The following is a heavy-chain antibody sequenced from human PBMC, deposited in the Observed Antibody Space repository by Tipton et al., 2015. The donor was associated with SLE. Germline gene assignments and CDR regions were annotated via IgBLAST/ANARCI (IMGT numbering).Heavy chain of an antibody. CDR2: IYYTGST. J-gene: IGHJ3*02. CDR1: GGSISSSSYY. Sequence: TLSLTCTVSGGSISSSSYYWGWIRQPPGKGLEWIGNIYYTGSTSYNPSLKSRVTISLDTSKNQFSLKLSSVTAADTAVYYCARHPYTSGWYPIWGQGTMVTVSS. D-gene: IGHD6-19*01. V-gene: IGHV4-39*01. CDR3: ARHPYTSGWYPI.